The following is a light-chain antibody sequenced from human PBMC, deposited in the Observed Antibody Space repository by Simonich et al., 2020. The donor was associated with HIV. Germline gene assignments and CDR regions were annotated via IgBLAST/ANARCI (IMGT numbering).Light chain of an antibody. CDR3: QQYNSYSIT. CDR1: KCISKS. V-gene: IGKV1-5*01. Sequence: DIQMTPSPSTLSASVGDRGTITGRARKCISKSLAWYQKKPGKSPTLLLYGASRLESGVPSRFSGSGSGTEFTLTISSLQPDDFATYYCQQYNSYSITFGQGTRLEIK. CDR2: GAS. J-gene: IGKJ5*01.